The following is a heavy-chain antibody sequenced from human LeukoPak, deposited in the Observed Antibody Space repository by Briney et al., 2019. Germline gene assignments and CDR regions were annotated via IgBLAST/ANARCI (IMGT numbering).Heavy chain of an antibody. V-gene: IGHV3-30-3*01. CDR2: ISYDGSNK. J-gene: IGHJ4*02. CDR1: GFTFSSYA. D-gene: IGHD6-19*01. CDR3: ARVKSGSGWYDY. Sequence: GGSLRLSCAASGFTFSSYAMHWVRQAPGKGLEWVAVISYDGSNKYYADSVKGRFTISRDNAKNSLYLQMNSLRAGDTAVYYCARVKSGSGWYDYWGQGTLVTVSS.